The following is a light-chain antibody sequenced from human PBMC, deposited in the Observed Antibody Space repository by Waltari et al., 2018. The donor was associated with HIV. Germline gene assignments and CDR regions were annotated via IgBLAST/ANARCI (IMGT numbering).Light chain of an antibody. V-gene: IGLV2-11*01. J-gene: IGLJ2*01. Sequence: QSALTQPRSVSGSPGQSVTISCTGTSSDVGGYNYVSWYQQHPGKAPKRMIYDVSKRASWVPDRVSGSKSGNTASLTISGLQAEDEADYYCCSYAGSYTSYVVFGGGTKLTVL. CDR3: CSYAGSYTSYVV. CDR2: DVS. CDR1: SSDVGGYNY.